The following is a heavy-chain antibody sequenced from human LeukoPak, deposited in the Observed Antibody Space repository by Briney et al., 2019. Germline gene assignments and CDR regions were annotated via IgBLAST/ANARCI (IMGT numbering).Heavy chain of an antibody. Sequence: SVKVSCTASGGTFSSYAISWVRQAPGQGLEWMGGIIPTFGTANYAQKFQGRVTITADESTSTAYMELSSLRSEDTAVYYCARSHVLRYFDWLNLGAFDIWGQGTMVTVSS. D-gene: IGHD3-9*01. CDR3: ARSHVLRYFDWLNLGAFDI. CDR1: GGTFSSYA. CDR2: IIPTFGTA. J-gene: IGHJ3*02. V-gene: IGHV1-69*01.